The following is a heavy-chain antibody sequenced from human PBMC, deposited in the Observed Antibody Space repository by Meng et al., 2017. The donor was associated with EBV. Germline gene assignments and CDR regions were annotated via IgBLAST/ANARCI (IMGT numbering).Heavy chain of an antibody. D-gene: IGHD3-9*01. V-gene: IGHV7-4-1*02. J-gene: IGHJ4*02. CDR3: ARDILYV. CDR1: GYTFKSYA. CDR2: INTTTGNP. Sequence: QGQLVQTGAGLKKAGASVKVSCKAFGYTFKSYAKNWVRQAAGQGLEWMGWINTTTGNPTYARGITGRFVFSLNTSVSTAYLKTSSLKAEDTAVYYCARDILYVWGQGTLVTVSS.